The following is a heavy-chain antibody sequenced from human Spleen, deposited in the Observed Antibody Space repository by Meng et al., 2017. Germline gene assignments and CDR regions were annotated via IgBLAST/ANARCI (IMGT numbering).Heavy chain of an antibody. D-gene: IGHD2-2*01. CDR1: GYTFTRYG. CDR3: ARYHCSSTSCYAEAFDY. CDR2: ISAYNGNT. J-gene: IGHJ4*02. Sequence: QVQLVQSGAEVKKPGSSVKVSCNASGYTFTRYGISWVRQAPGQGLEWMGWISAYNGNTNYAQKLQGRVTMTTDTSTSTAYMELRSLRSDDTAVYYCARYHCSSTSCYAEAFDYWGQGTLVTVSS. V-gene: IGHV1-18*01.